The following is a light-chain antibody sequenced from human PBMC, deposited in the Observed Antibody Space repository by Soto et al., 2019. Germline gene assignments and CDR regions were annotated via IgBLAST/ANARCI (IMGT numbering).Light chain of an antibody. J-gene: IGKJ2*01. CDR3: QQRSSWPPYT. CDR2: DAT. V-gene: IGKV3-11*01. Sequence: EIVLTQSPATLSLSPGERATLSCRASHSVNNYLAWYQQKPGQAPRLLIYDATSRATGIPARFSGSESGTDFTLTISSLEPEDCAVYYCQQRSSWPPYTFGQGTKLEIK. CDR1: HSVNNY.